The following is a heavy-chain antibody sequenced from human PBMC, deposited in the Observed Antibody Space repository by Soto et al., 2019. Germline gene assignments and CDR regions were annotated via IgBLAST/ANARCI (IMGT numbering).Heavy chain of an antibody. D-gene: IGHD3-22*01. CDR2: VFPGDSES. V-gene: IGHV5-51*01. J-gene: IGHJ4*02. CDR1: GYTFTNYW. Sequence: GESLKISCQVSGYTFTNYWVAWVCQMPGKGLEWMGIVFPGDSESRYSPSFQGQVTFSADQPTSTAFLKWNSLRASDTAVYYCAKRKPHCGGCSCYRTNDLDYWGQGTKVTVSS. CDR3: AKRKPHCGGCSCYRTNDLDY.